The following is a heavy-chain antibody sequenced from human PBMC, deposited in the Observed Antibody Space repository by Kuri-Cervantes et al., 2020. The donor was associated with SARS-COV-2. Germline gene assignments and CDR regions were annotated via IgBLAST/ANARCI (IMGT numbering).Heavy chain of an antibody. Sequence: GSLRLSCAVSAYSISSGYYWGWIRQPPGKGLEWIGSIYHSGSTYYNPSLKSRVTISVDTSKAQFSLNLISVTAADTAVYYCARLGGYRSGYNWFDPWGQGTLVTVSS. D-gene: IGHD5-18*01. J-gene: IGHJ5*02. CDR1: AYSISSGYY. CDR2: IYHSGST. CDR3: ARLGGYRSGYNWFDP. V-gene: IGHV4-38-2*01.